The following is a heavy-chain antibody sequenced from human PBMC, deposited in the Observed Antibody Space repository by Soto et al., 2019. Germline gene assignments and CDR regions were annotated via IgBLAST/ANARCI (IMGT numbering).Heavy chain of an antibody. CDR2: ISYDGSNK. CDR1: GFTFSSYG. Sequence: PGGSLRLSCAASGFTFSSYGMHWVRQAPGKGLEWVAVISYDGSNKYYADSVKGRFTISRDNSKNTLYLQMNSLRAEDTAVYYCAKDQWELLLGVYYFDYWGQGTLVTVSS. D-gene: IGHD1-26*01. J-gene: IGHJ4*02. CDR3: AKDQWELLLGVYYFDY. V-gene: IGHV3-30*18.